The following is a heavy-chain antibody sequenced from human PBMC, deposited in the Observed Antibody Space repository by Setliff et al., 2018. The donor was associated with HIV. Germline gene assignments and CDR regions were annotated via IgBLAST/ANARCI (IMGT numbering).Heavy chain of an antibody. V-gene: IGHV4-31*03. CDR3: ARVPPLKAFGGVISLYYFDY. D-gene: IGHD3-16*02. J-gene: IGHJ4*02. CDR1: GGSISSGANY. Sequence: PSETLSLTCTVSGGSISSGANYWSWIRQHPGKGLEWIGYIYYRGSTYYNPSLESRVTISLDTSKNQFSLRLTSVTAADTAVYYCARVPPLKAFGGVISLYYFDYWGQGTLVTVSS. CDR2: IYYRGST.